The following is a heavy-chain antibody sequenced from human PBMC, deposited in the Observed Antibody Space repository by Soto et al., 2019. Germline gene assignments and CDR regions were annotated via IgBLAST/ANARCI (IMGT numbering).Heavy chain of an antibody. V-gene: IGHV3-7*01. J-gene: IGHJ5*02. CDR3: ARHVWSIAAALNWIDP. D-gene: IGHD6-13*01. CDR1: GFSFNTYW. CDR2: INPDGFRK. Sequence: PGGSLRLSCAAAGFSFNTYWMSWVRQAPGKGLEWVASINPDGFRKYFADSVKGRFTISIDTSKNQFSLKLSSVTAADTAVYYCARHVWSIAAALNWIDPWGQGALVTVSS.